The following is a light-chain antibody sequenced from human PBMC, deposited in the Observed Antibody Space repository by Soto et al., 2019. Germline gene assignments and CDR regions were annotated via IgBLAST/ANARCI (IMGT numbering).Light chain of an antibody. J-gene: IGLJ3*02. CDR3: CAFGGVFGM. Sequence: QSALTQPASVSGSPEQSITISCTGTSSDIGSYNLVSWYQQHPGKAPKVMIYEATKRPSGVSNRFSGSRSGNTASLSISGLRPEDEADYYCCAFGGVFGMFGGGTKLTVL. CDR1: SSDIGSYNL. CDR2: EAT. V-gene: IGLV2-23*01.